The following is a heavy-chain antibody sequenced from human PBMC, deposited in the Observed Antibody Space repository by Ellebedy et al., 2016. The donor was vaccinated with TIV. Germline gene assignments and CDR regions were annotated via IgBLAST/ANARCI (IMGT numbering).Heavy chain of an antibody. CDR1: GGTFNSYA. V-gene: IGHV1-69*13. CDR3: ARIRDGYNHYYYYGLDV. CDR2: IIPIYGTV. D-gene: IGHD5-24*01. Sequence: AASVKVSCKASGGTFNSYAISWVRHAPGQGLESKGVIIPIYGTVNYAQKFHGRLTITADESTRTASMELSSLTSDDTAIYYCARIRDGYNHYYYYGLDVWGQGTTVTVSS. J-gene: IGHJ6*02.